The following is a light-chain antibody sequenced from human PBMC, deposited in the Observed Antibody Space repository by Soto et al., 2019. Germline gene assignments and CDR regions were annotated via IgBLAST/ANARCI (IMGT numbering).Light chain of an antibody. CDR3: QQYNNWLVA. CDR2: GAS. Sequence: EIVMTQSPATLSVSPGERATLSCWASQSVSSNLAWYQQKPGQAPRLLIYGASTRATGIPARFSGSGSGTEFTLTISSLQSEDFAVYYCQQYNNWLVAFGQGTKVDI. CDR1: QSVSSN. V-gene: IGKV3-15*01. J-gene: IGKJ1*01.